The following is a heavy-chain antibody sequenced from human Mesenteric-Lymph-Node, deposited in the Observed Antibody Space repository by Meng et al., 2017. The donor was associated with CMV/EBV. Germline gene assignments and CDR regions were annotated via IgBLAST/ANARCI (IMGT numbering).Heavy chain of an antibody. Sequence: CDVYGGSFSDYYWSWLRQPPGKGLEWIGEINHSGSTNYNPSLKSRVTISVDTSKNQFSLKLSSVTAADTAVYYCAREFIAAAETSTYWGQGTLVTVSS. V-gene: IGHV4-34*01. D-gene: IGHD6-13*01. CDR2: INHSGST. CDR1: GGSFSDYY. J-gene: IGHJ4*02. CDR3: AREFIAAAETSTY.